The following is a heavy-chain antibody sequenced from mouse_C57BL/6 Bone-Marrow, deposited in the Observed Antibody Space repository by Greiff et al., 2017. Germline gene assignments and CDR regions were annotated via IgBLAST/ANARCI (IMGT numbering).Heavy chain of an antibody. V-gene: IGHV1-15*01. Sequence: VKLQESGAELVRPGASVTLSCKASGYTFTDYEMHWVKQTPVHGLEWIGAIDPETGGTAYNQKFKGKAILTADKSSSTAYMELRSLTSEDSAVYYCTRRGLYYGSSGAFYYYAMDYWGQGTSVTVSS. D-gene: IGHD1-1*01. J-gene: IGHJ4*01. CDR1: GYTFTDYE. CDR2: IDPETGGT. CDR3: TRRGLYYGSSGAFYYYAMDY.